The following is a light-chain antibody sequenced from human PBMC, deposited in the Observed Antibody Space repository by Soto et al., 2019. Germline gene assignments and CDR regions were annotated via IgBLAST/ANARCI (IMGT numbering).Light chain of an antibody. Sequence: EIVLRQSPGTLSLSPGERGTLSCRASQRFGSSNLAWYQQKPGQAPRLLIYGASIRATGIPDRFSGSGSETDFTLTISRLEPEDFALYYCQQYGSSAPITFGQGTLLEIK. CDR2: GAS. J-gene: IGKJ5*01. CDR3: QQYGSSAPIT. CDR1: QRFGSSN. V-gene: IGKV3-20*01.